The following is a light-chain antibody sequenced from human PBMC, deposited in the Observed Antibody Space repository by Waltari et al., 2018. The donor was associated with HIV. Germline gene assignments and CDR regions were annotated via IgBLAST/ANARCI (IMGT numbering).Light chain of an antibody. CDR1: SSNIGNNF. V-gene: IGLV1-51*01. CDR2: GNS. CDR3: GTWDTSLTAVV. J-gene: IGLJ3*02. Sequence: QSVLTQPPSVSAAPGQKVTISCSGSSSNIGNNFVSWYQQIPGTVPKLLNHGNSKRPSGIPDRFSGSKSGTSATLGITGLQTGDEADYYCGTWDTSLTAVVFGGGTKLTVL.